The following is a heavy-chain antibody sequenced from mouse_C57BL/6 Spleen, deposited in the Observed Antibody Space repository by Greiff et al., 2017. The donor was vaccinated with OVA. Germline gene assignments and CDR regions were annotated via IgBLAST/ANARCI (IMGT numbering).Heavy chain of an antibody. J-gene: IGHJ1*03. Sequence: VQLQQSGPELVKPGASVKIPCKASGYTFTDYNMDWVKQSHGKSLEWIGDINPNNGGTIYNQKFKGKATLTVDKSSSTAYMELRSLTSEDTAVYYGARRYYGSSYGYFDVWGTGTTVTVSS. CDR2: INPNNGGT. V-gene: IGHV1-18*01. D-gene: IGHD1-1*01. CDR1: GYTFTDYN. CDR3: ARRYYGSSYGYFDV.